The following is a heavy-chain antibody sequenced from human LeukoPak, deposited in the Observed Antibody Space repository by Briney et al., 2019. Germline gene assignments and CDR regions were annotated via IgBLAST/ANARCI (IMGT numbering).Heavy chain of an antibody. Sequence: GGSLRLSCAASGFAVSDKYISWVRQAPGKGLEWVSVIYSSTYYADSVKGRFTISRDNSKNTLYLQMNSLRVEDTAVYFCATEKGYTSSWYIDYWGQGTLVTVSS. CDR3: ATEKGYTSSWYIDY. CDR2: IYSST. CDR1: GFAVSDKY. J-gene: IGHJ4*02. D-gene: IGHD6-13*01. V-gene: IGHV3-53*01.